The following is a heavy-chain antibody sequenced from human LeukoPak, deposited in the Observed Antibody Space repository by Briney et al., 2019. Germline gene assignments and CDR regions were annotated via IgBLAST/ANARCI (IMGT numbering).Heavy chain of an antibody. CDR1: GYTFTYYG. V-gene: IGHV1-18*04. CDR2: VSSYNDDT. CDR3: ARDGDAGYDSFDY. Sequence: ASVKVSCMASGYTFTYYGISWVRQAPGQGLEWLGWVSSYNDDTNYAQKFQGRVTMTTDTSTSTAYRELRSLRSDDTAVYYCARDGDAGYDSFDYWGQGTLVTVSS. J-gene: IGHJ4*02. D-gene: IGHD5-12*01.